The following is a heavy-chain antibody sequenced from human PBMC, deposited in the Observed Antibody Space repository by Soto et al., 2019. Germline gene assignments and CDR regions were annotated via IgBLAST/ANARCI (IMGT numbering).Heavy chain of an antibody. J-gene: IGHJ4*02. V-gene: IGHV4-39*01. D-gene: IGHD3-22*01. CDR3: ARHFVAVVIKGWGY. CDR1: GGSISTVSYY. CDR2: IFYSGSA. Sequence: SETLSLTCTVSGGSISTVSYYWGWIRQPPGKGLEWIGTIFYSGSAYYNPSLQSRVTMSVDTSKNQFSLKLISVTAADTAVYYCARHFVAVVIKGWGYWGQGTLVTVSS.